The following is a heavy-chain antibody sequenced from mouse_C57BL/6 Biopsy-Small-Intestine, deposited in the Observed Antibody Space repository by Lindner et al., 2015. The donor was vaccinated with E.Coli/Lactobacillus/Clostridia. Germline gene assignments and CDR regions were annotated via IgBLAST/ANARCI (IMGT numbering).Heavy chain of an antibody. Sequence: VQLQESGAELMKPGASVKLSCKATGYTFTGYWIEWVKQRPGHGLEWIGEILPGSGSTNHNEKFKGKATFTADTSSNTAYMQLSSLATEDSAIYYCSTGFAYWGQGTLVTVSA. V-gene: IGHV1-9*01. CDR1: GYTFTGYW. CDR3: STGFAY. J-gene: IGHJ3*01. CDR2: ILPGSGST.